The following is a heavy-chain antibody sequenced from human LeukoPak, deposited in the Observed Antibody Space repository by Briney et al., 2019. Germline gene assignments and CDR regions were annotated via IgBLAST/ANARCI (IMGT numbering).Heavy chain of an antibody. Sequence: GGSLRLSCAASGFTFSPYSMNWVRQAPGKGLEWVSLVSSRSSFINYADSVKGRFVISRDDAKNSLYLQMNSLRAEDTAVYYCARGGGFCGGDCYGIDYWGQGTLVTVSP. D-gene: IGHD2-21*01. CDR1: GFTFSPYS. J-gene: IGHJ4*02. CDR3: ARGGGFCGGDCYGIDY. CDR2: VSSRSSFI. V-gene: IGHV3-21*01.